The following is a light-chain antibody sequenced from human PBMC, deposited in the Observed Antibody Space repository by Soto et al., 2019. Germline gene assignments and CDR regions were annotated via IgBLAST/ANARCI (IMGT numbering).Light chain of an antibody. Sequence: SYELTQPPSVSVAPGKTASISCGGNNIGSKGVHWYQQKPGQAPVLVIYSDTDLPPVIPERFSGSNSANLATLTISRVEAGDEADYYCQVWDSGXAHVXXXGXXKLTVL. CDR3: QVWDSGXAHVX. CDR1: NIGSKG. CDR2: SDT. V-gene: IGLV3-21*04. J-gene: IGLJ2*01.